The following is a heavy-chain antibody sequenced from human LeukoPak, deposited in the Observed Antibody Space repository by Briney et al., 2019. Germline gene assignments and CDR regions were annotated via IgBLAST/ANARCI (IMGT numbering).Heavy chain of an antibody. J-gene: IGHJ4*02. D-gene: IGHD2-15*01. V-gene: IGHV3-33*08. CDR3: ARAGYCSGGSCYGSDY. Sequence: GGSLRLSCAVSGFSFSNAWMNWVRQAPGKGLEWVAAIWYDGSIQYYADSVKGRFTISRDNSKNTLYLQMDSLRAEDTAVYYCARAGYCSGGSCYGSDYWGQGTLVSVSS. CDR1: GFSFSNAW. CDR2: IWYDGSIQ.